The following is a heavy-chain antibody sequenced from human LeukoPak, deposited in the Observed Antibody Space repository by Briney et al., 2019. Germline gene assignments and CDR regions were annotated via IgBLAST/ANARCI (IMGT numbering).Heavy chain of an antibody. D-gene: IGHD3-22*01. CDR3: AKIVHYYDSRGYYS. CDR2: IRYDGSNK. V-gene: IGHV3-30*02. Sequence: GGSLRLSCAASGFTFSSYGMHWVRQAPGKGLEWVAFIRYDGSNKYYADSVKGRFTISRDNSKNTLYLQMNSLRAEDTAVYYCAKIVHYYDSRGYYSWGQGTLVTVSS. CDR1: GFTFSSYG. J-gene: IGHJ4*02.